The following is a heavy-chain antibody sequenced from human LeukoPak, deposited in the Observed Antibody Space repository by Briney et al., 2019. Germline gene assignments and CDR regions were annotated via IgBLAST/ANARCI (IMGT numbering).Heavy chain of an antibody. CDR2: IYTSGTT. CDR1: GGSVSSYY. J-gene: IGHJ6*03. V-gene: IGHV4-4*09. Sequence: SETLSLTCTVSGGSVSSYYWSWIRQPPGKGLEWIGYIYTSGTTNYNPSLKSRVTISVDTSKNQFSLKLNSVTAADTAVYFCARASYYDPPRAYYYYMDVWGKGTTVTVSS. CDR3: ARASYYDPPRAYYYYMDV. D-gene: IGHD3-3*01.